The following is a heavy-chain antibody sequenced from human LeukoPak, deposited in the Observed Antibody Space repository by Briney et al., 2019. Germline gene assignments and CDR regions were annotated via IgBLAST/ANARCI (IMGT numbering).Heavy chain of an antibody. CDR2: IYTSGST. Sequence: PSETLSLTCTVSGGSISSYYWSWIRQPAGKGLEWIGRIYTSGSTNYNPPLKSRVTMSVDTSKNQSSLKVNSVTAADTAVYYCARESYSSSYLFDFWGQGTLVTVSS. CDR3: ARESYSSSYLFDF. D-gene: IGHD6-6*01. CDR1: GGSISSYY. V-gene: IGHV4-4*07. J-gene: IGHJ4*02.